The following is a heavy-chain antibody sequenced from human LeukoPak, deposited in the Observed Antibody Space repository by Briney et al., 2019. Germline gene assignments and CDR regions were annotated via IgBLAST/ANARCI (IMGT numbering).Heavy chain of an antibody. CDR3: ARDSNSGGCAWFDP. J-gene: IGHJ5*02. CDR1: GASISSGDYY. D-gene: IGHD2-21*01. Sequence: PSETLSLTCTVSGASISSGDYYWSWIRQPPGKGLEWIGYIYYSGSAYYNPSLKSRLTISIDTSKNQFSLKLSSVTAADTAVYYCARDSNSGGCAWFDPWGXGXLVTVSS. V-gene: IGHV4-30-4*01. CDR2: IYYSGSA.